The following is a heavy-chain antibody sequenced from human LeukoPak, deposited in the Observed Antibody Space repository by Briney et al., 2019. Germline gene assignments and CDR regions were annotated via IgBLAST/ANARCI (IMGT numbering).Heavy chain of an antibody. Sequence: KPSETLSLTCAVSRYSISSGYHWAWIRQPPGKGLEWIGSIYRSGSAYYNPSLKSRVTISVDTSKNQFSLKLSSVTAADTAVYYCARGHMITFGGVSPGFDYWGQGTLVTVSS. J-gene: IGHJ4*02. D-gene: IGHD3-16*01. CDR3: ARGHMITFGGVSPGFDY. V-gene: IGHV4-38-2*01. CDR2: IYRSGSA. CDR1: RYSISSGYH.